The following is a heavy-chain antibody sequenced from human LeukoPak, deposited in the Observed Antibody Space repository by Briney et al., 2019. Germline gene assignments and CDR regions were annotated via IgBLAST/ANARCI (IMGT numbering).Heavy chain of an antibody. Sequence: PSQTLSLTCTVSGGSISSGNYYWSWIRQPAGKGLEYIGRIYNSGITNYNPSLKSRVTISVDTSKNQFSLKLSSVTAADTAVYYCARRLISSGYGDAFDIWGQGTMVTVSS. J-gene: IGHJ3*02. CDR1: GGSISSGNYY. CDR2: IYNSGIT. CDR3: ARRLISSGYGDAFDI. V-gene: IGHV4-61*02. D-gene: IGHD3-22*01.